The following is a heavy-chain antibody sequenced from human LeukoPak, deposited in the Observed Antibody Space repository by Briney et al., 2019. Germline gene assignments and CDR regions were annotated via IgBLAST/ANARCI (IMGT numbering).Heavy chain of an antibody. CDR3: ARDRAGRIFDA. Sequence: PGGSLRLSCAASGFTLSNHWMIWVRQAPGKGLECVANIKQDGIEKYYLDSVKGRFTISRDNAKNSLYLQMSSLRAEDTAVYYCARDRAGRIFDAWGQGTLVTVSS. CDR2: IKQDGIEK. J-gene: IGHJ5*02. CDR1: GFTLSNHW. D-gene: IGHD1-14*01. V-gene: IGHV3-7*03.